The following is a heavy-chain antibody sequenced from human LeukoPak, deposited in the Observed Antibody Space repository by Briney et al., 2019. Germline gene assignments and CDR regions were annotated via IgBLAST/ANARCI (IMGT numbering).Heavy chain of an antibody. CDR1: GYTFTSYD. D-gene: IGHD6-13*01. CDR3: ARVDRVIAAADY. J-gene: IGHJ4*02. V-gene: IGHV1-69*06. Sequence: SVKVSCKASGYTFTSYDISWVRQAPGQGLEWMGGIIPIFGTANYAQKFQGRVTITADKSTSTAYMELSSLRSEDTAVYYCARVDRVIAAADYWGQGTLVTVSS. CDR2: IIPIFGTA.